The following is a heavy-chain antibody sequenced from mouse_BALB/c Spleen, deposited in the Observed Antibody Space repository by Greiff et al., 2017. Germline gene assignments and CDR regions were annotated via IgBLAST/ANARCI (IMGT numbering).Heavy chain of an antibody. Sequence: DVHLVESGGGLVKPGGSLKLSCAASGFTFSSYAMSWVRQTPEKRLEWVASISSGGSTYYPDSVKGRFTISRDNARNILYLQMSSLRSEDTAMYYCARNYGYGYWYFDVWGAGTTVTVSS. J-gene: IGHJ1*01. CDR1: GFTFSSYA. CDR3: ARNYGYGYWYFDV. D-gene: IGHD1-2*01. V-gene: IGHV5-6-5*01. CDR2: ISSGGST.